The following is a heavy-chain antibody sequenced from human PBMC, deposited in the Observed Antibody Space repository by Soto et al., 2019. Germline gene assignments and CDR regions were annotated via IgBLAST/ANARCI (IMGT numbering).Heavy chain of an antibody. V-gene: IGHV1-8*01. CDR1: GYTFTNYN. D-gene: IGHD2-15*01. Sequence: ASVKVSCKASGYTFTNYNFNWVRQATGQGLEWMGWMDPNNGNTGYAENFQGRVTMTRNTSISTAYMELSSLRADDTAIYYCARGFSESCYYYYYMDVWGKGTAVTVSS. CDR2: MDPNNGNT. CDR3: ARGFSESCYYYYYMDV. J-gene: IGHJ6*03.